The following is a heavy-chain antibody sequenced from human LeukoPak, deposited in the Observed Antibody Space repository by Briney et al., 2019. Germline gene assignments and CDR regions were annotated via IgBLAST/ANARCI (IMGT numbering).Heavy chain of an antibody. CDR3: LITEYSSGSQTDYYTDV. D-gene: IGHD3-10*01. Sequence: PGGSGRLSCAASGFTFSHSAMSWFRQAPGKGLEWVSNISGGDISTYYADSVKGRFTISRDNSKNTLYLQMNNLRVEDTAVYYCLITEYSSGSQTDYYTDVWGKGTTVTISS. J-gene: IGHJ6*03. CDR1: GFTFSHSA. V-gene: IGHV3-23*01. CDR2: ISGGDIST.